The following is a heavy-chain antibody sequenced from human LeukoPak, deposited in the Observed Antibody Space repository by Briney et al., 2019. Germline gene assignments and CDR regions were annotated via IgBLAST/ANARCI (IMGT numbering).Heavy chain of an antibody. CDR1: GGSFSGYY. CDR3: ASTCSTSCYTSNWFDP. CDR2: INHSGST. D-gene: IGHD2-2*02. Sequence: SETLSLTCAVYGGSFSGYYWSWIRQPPGKGLEWIGEINHSGSTNYNPSLKSRVTISVDTSMNQFSLKLSSVTAADTAVYYCASTCSTSCYTSNWFDPWGQGTLVTVSS. J-gene: IGHJ5*02. V-gene: IGHV4-34*01.